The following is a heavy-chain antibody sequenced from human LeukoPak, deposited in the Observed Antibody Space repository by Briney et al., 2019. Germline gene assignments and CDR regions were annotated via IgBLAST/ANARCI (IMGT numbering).Heavy chain of an antibody. CDR1: GGSIRGSSYY. Sequence: SETLSLTCTVSGGSIRGSSYYWGWIRQPPGKGLEWIGNIYYSGSTYYNPSLKSRVTISVDTSKNQFSLKLSSVTAADTAVYYCARAYSGSWYRAIYYHYYYMDVWGKGTTVTVSS. D-gene: IGHD6-13*01. CDR2: IYYSGST. V-gene: IGHV4-39*01. CDR3: ARAYSGSWYRAIYYHYYYMDV. J-gene: IGHJ6*03.